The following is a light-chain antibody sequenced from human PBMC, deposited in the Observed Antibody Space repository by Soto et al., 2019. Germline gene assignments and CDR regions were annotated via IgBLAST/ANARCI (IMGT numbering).Light chain of an antibody. V-gene: IGKV3-11*01. CDR2: DAS. J-gene: IGKJ4*01. CDR3: QQRTNWPLLT. Sequence: ENVLTQSPATLSLSPGEIATLSCRASQSVGSSLAWYQHKPGQAPRLLIYDASNRATGIPARFSGSGSGTDFTLTIDSLESEEFAVYYCQQRTNWPLLTLGAGTRVEIK. CDR1: QSVGSS.